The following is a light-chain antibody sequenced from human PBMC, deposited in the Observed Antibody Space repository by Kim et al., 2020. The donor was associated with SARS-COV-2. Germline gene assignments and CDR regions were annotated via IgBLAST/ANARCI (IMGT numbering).Light chain of an antibody. Sequence: VTISCTGSSSNIGAGYDVHWYQQLPGTAPKLLIYGNSNRPSGVPDRFSGSKSGTSASLAITGLQAEDEADYYCQSYDSSLSGNVVFGGGTQVTVL. CDR2: GNS. J-gene: IGLJ2*01. CDR1: SSNIGAGYD. CDR3: QSYDSSLSGNVV. V-gene: IGLV1-40*01.